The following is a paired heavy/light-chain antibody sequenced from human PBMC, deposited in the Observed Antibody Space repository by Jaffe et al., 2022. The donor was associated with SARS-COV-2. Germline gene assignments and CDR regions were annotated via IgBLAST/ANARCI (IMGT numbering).Light chain of an antibody. Sequence: DIVMTQSPLSLPVTPGEPASISCRSSQSLLHSNGYNYLDWYVQKPGQSPQVLIYLGSSRASGVPDRFSGSGSGTDFTLNISRVEAEDVGDYYCLQVLQSRTFGQGTKVEIK. J-gene: IGKJ1*01. CDR3: LQVLQSRT. V-gene: IGKV2-28*01. CDR1: QSLLHSNGYNY. CDR2: LGS.
Heavy chain of an antibody. CDR3: ARDCSKAICYPIYYYGLDV. CDR2: IQPDGREK. J-gene: IGHJ6*02. CDR1: GFTFSSHW. D-gene: IGHD2-2*01. V-gene: IGHV3-7*03. Sequence: EVQLVESGGGLVQPGGSLRLSCAASGFTFSSHWMSWVRQAPGRGLEWVALIQPDGREKFTLDSVKGRFTISRDNAKNSLYLQMNNLRAEDTAVYYCARDCSKAICYPIYYYGLDVWGQGTTVTVSS.